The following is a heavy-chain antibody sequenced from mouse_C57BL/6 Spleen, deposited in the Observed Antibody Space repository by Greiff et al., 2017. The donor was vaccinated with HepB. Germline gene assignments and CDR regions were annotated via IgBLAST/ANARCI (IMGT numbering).Heavy chain of an antibody. CDR3: ARSYDYDEAWFAY. CDR2: IHPNSGST. V-gene: IGHV1-64*01. D-gene: IGHD2-4*01. CDR1: GYTFTSYW. J-gene: IGHJ3*01. Sequence: QVQLQQPGAELVKPGASVKLSCKASGYTFTSYWMHWVKPRPGQGLEWIGMIHPNSGSTNYNEKFKSKATLTVAKSSSTAYMQLSSLTSEDSAVYYCARSYDYDEAWFAYWGQGTLVTVSA.